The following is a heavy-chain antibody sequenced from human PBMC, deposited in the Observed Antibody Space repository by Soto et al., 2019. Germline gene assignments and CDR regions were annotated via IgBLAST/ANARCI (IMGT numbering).Heavy chain of an antibody. CDR2: ISGSGGST. V-gene: IGHV3-23*01. J-gene: IGHJ4*02. CDR1: GFTFSSYA. CDR3: AKDPGDPEYYFDY. D-gene: IGHD4-17*01. Sequence: EVQLLESGGGLVQPGGSLRLSCAASGFTFSSYAMSWVRQAPGKGLEWVLAISGSGGSTYYADSVKGRFTISRDNSKNTLYLQMNSLRAEDTAVYYCAKDPGDPEYYFDYWGQGTLVTVSS.